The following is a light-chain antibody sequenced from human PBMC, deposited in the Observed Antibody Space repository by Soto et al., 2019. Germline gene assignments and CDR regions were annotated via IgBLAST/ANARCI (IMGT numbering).Light chain of an antibody. Sequence: IQMTQSPSSLSAYVGDGVTITCRASQDISSHLAWYQQKPGRAPELLIYSASTLQSGVPSRFSGSGSGTDFTLTISSLQPEDFATYYGQQRSNYPSSFGGGTKLEIK. J-gene: IGKJ4*01. CDR1: QDISSH. CDR2: SAS. V-gene: IGKV1-9*01. CDR3: QQRSNYPSS.